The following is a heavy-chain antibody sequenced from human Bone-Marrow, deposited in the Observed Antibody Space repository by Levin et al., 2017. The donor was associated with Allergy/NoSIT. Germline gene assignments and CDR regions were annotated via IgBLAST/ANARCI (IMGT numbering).Heavy chain of an antibody. CDR1: GFTFRDYA. J-gene: IGHJ4*02. D-gene: IGHD3-16*01. CDR3: AKIGWVQSTSSGASGEY. Sequence: GGSLRLSCAASGFTFRDYAMSWVRQAPGKGLEWVSATSSSGDNTNYADSVKGRFTVSRDNSKNTLYLQMSALGVDDTAVYYCAKIGWVQSTSSGASGEYWGQGTLVTVSS. CDR2: TSSSGDNT. V-gene: IGHV3-23*01.